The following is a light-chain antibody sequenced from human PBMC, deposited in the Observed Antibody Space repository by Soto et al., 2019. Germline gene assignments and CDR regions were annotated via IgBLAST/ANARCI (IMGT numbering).Light chain of an antibody. CDR1: QSLVYADGNTY. V-gene: IGKV2-30*01. J-gene: IGKJ2*01. CDR3: MQTAHWPYT. CDR2: KVF. Sequence: DVVMAQSPLSLPVTLGQSASISCTSSQSLVYADGNTYLNWLQQRPGQSPRRLIYKVFNRDSGVPDRFSGSASGSEFTLTISRVEAEDIGVYYCMQTAHWPYTFGRRTKVDIK.